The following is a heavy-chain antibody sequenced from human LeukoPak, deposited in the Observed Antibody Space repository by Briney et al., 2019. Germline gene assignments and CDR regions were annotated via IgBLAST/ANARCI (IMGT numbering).Heavy chain of an antibody. Sequence: SETLSLTCTVSGGSVSAYYWNWIRQPPGKGLEWIGFIYRSGITSYNPSLKSRLTISIDTTKNDFSLTLTSVTAADTAVYYCARAPSDWGATNWFDPWGHGTLVTVSS. CDR1: GGSVSAYY. J-gene: IGHJ5*02. D-gene: IGHD7-27*01. CDR3: ARAPSDWGATNWFDP. CDR2: IYRSGIT. V-gene: IGHV4-59*02.